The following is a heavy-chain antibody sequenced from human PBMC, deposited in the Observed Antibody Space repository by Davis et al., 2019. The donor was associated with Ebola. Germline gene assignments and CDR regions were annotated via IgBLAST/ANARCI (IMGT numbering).Heavy chain of an antibody. CDR3: ARGNVVPAAIEMFDP. Sequence: PSETLSLTCAVYGGSFSGYYWSWIRQPPGKGLEWIGEINHSGSTNYNPSLKSRVTISVDTSKNQFSLKLSSVTAADTAVYYCARGNVVPAAIEMFDPWGQGTLVTVSS. D-gene: IGHD2-2*01. CDR1: GGSFSGYY. J-gene: IGHJ5*02. V-gene: IGHV4-34*01. CDR2: INHSGST.